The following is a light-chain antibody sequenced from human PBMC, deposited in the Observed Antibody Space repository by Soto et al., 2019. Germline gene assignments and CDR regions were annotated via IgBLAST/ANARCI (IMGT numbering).Light chain of an antibody. J-gene: IGLJ7*01. V-gene: IGLV1-44*01. Sequence: QSVLTQPPSASGTPGQTVTISCTGSSSNVGGYTVNCYQQLPGTAPTLLINSNDQRPSGVPYQRSGSKSSTSASLAISGVQYDDEADYYCAAWDASLSGVVFGGGTKLTVL. CDR2: SND. CDR3: AAWDASLSGVV. CDR1: SSNVGGYT.